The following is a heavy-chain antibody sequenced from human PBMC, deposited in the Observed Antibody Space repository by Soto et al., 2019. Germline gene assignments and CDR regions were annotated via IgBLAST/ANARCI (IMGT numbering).Heavy chain of an antibody. CDR2: ISGYNGNT. Sequence: GASVKVSCNASGYTFTSYAMHWVRQAPGQGLEWMGWISGYNGNTNYAQKLQGRVTMTTDTSTSTAYMELRSLRSDDTAVYYCARETYYYDSSGSDYWGQGTLVTVSS. V-gene: IGHV1-18*01. CDR3: ARETYYYDSSGSDY. D-gene: IGHD3-22*01. J-gene: IGHJ4*02. CDR1: GYTFTSYA.